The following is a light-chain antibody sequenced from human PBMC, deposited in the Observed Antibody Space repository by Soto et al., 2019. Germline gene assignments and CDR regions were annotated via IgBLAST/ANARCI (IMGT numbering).Light chain of an antibody. CDR3: QHRSNWAPIA. V-gene: IGKV3-11*01. CDR1: QSLSSY. CDR2: NAS. J-gene: IGKJ5*01. Sequence: EIGLIHYQPILQSSRGEKAPXPCGASQSLSSYLAWYLQRPGQAPRLLTYNASSGASGIQGMFSGSWTRTDFNLTMGNIEPKDSAVCCCQHRSNWAPIAFGQGPRVEIK.